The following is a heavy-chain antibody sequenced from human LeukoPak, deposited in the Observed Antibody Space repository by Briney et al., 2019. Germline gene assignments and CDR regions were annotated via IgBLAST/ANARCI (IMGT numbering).Heavy chain of an antibody. CDR2: TWYRSNWYN. V-gene: IGHV6-1*01. D-gene: IGHD5-24*01. J-gene: IGHJ4*02. CDR1: GDSVSSNSAT. CDR3: ARSIEHFDY. Sequence: SQTLSLTCGISGDSVSSNSATWDWIRQSPSRGLEWLGRTWYRSNWYNDSALSVRSRITINPDTSKNQFSLQLHSVTPEDTAVYYCARSIEHFDYWGQGILATVSS.